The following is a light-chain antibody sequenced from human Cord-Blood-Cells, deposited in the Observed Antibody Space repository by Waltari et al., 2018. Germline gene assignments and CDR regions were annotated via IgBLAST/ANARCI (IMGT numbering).Light chain of an antibody. CDR3: CSYAGSSTWV. Sequence: QSALTQPASGSGSPGQSITISCPGTSSDVGSYNLVPWYQQHPGKAPKLMIYEGSKRPSGVSNRFSGSKSGNTASLTISGLQAEDEADYYCCSYAGSSTWVFGGGTKLTVL. CDR2: EGS. CDR1: SSDVGSYNL. J-gene: IGLJ3*02. V-gene: IGLV2-23*01.